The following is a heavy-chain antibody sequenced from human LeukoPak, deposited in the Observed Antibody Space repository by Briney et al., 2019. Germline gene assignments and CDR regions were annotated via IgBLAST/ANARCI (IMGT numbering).Heavy chain of an antibody. CDR2: ISAYNGNT. CDR1: GYTFTSYG. Sequence: ASVKVSCKASGYTFTSYGISWVRQAPGQGLEWMGWISAYNGNTNYAQKLQGRVTMTTDTSTSTAYMELRSLRSDDTAVYYCARDSPAWRSGNSDAFDIWGQGTMVTVSS. J-gene: IGHJ3*02. D-gene: IGHD4-23*01. V-gene: IGHV1-18*01. CDR3: ARDSPAWRSGNSDAFDI.